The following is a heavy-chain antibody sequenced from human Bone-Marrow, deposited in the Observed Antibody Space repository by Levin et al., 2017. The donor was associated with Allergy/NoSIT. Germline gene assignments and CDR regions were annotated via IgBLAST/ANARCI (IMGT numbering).Heavy chain of an antibody. CDR3: ARDHITIFSLYFDY. V-gene: IGHV3-48*02. CDR1: GFTFSSHS. J-gene: IGHJ4*02. CDR2: ISTTSSTI. Sequence: GESLKISCAASGFTFSSHSMNWVRQAPGKGLEWVSYISTTSSTIYYADSVKGRFTISRDNAKNSLYLQMNSLRDEDTAVYYCARDHITIFSLYFDYWGPGTLVTFST. D-gene: IGHD3-9*01.